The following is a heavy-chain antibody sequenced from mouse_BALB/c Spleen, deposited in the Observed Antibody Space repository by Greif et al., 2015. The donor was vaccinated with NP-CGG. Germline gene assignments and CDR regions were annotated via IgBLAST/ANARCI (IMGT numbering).Heavy chain of an antibody. Sequence: VQLQQSGAELVRPGSSVKISCKASGYAFSSYWMNWVKQRPGQGLEWIGQIYPGDGDTNYNGKFKGKATLTADKSSSTAYMQLSSLTSEDSAVYFCARCRSFGYAMDYWCQGTSVTVSS. D-gene: IGHD6-1*01. V-gene: IGHV1-80*01. CDR1: GYAFSSYW. CDR2: IYPGDGDT. CDR3: ARCRSFGYAMDY. J-gene: IGHJ4*01.